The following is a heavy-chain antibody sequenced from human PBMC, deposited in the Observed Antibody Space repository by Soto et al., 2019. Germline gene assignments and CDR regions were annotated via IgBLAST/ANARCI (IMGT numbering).Heavy chain of an antibody. D-gene: IGHD4-17*01. CDR1: GGTFSSYA. J-gene: IGHJ4*02. V-gene: IGHV1-69*14. CDR2: NIPIFGTA. Sequence: QVQLVQSGAEVKKPGSSVKVSCKASGGTFSSYAISWVRQAPGQGLEWMGGNIPIFGTANYAQKFQGRVTIXVDISXXTAYMELSSLRSEDTAVYYCARAEEYGDHSSKFDYWGQGTLVTVSS. CDR3: ARAEEYGDHSSKFDY.